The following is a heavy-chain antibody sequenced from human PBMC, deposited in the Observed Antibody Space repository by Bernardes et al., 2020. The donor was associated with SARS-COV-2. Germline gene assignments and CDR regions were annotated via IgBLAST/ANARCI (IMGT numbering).Heavy chain of an antibody. D-gene: IGHD6-19*01. CDR2: IWYDGSNK. Sequence: GGSLRLSCAASGFTFSSYGMHWVRQAPGKGLEWVAVIWYDGSNKYYADSVKGRFTISRDNSKNTLYLQMNSLRAEDTAVYYCARGWYSSGFDYWGQGTLVTVSS. CDR1: GFTFSSYG. CDR3: ARGWYSSGFDY. J-gene: IGHJ4*02. V-gene: IGHV3-33*01.